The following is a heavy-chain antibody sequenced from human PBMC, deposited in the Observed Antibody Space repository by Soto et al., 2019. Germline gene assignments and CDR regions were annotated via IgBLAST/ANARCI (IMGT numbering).Heavy chain of an antibody. J-gene: IGHJ6*02. CDR2: IYYSGST. CDR3: ARGDPLLWFGEKVYYGMDV. D-gene: IGHD3-10*01. CDR1: GGSISSYY. V-gene: IGHV4-59*01. Sequence: QVQLQESGPGLVKPSETLSLTCTVSGGSISSYYWSWIRQPPGKGLEWIGYIYYSGSTNYNPSLTSRVTISVDTFKNQFSLKLSSVTAADTAVYYCARGDPLLWFGEKVYYGMDVWGQGTTVTVSS.